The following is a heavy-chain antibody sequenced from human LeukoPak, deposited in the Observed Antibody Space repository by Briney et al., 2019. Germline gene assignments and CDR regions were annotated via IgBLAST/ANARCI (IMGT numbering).Heavy chain of an antibody. CDR1: GFTFSNYN. CDR2: ISSSSSYI. J-gene: IGHJ5*02. D-gene: IGHD2-2*01. CDR3: ARDLYIVVVPAELDRGGFDP. Sequence: PGGSLRLSCVASGFTFSNYNMNWVRQAPGKGLEWVSSISSSSSYIYYADSVKGRFTISRDNAKNSLYLQMNSLRAEDTAVYYCARDLYIVVVPAELDRGGFDPWGQGTLVTVSS. V-gene: IGHV3-21*01.